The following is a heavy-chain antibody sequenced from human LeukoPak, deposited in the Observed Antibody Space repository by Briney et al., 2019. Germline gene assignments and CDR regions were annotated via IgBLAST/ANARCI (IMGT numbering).Heavy chain of an antibody. D-gene: IGHD1-14*01. CDR3: ARVRGCPRDRNVDY. V-gene: IGHV4-34*01. CDR2: INDSGST. CDR1: GGSFSGYY. Sequence: KSSETLSLTCAVYGGSFSGYYWSWIRQPPGKGLEWIGEINDSGSTNYNPSLKSRVTISVDTSKNQFSLKLSSVTAADTAVYYCARVRGCPRDRNVDYWGQGTLVTVSS. J-gene: IGHJ4*02.